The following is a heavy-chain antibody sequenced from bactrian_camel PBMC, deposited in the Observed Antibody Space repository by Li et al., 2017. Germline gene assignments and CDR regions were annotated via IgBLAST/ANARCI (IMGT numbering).Heavy chain of an antibody. CDR1: GFTFSRYW. V-gene: IGHV3S1*01. CDR2: IQIEVDGRRT. J-gene: IGHJ4*01. Sequence: HVQLVESGGGSVQAGGTLRLSCAASGFTFSRYWMYWVRQAPGKGLEWVSTIQIEVDGRRTLYADSVKGRFTVSGDNAKNWLYLQMNSLKPEDTAVYYCAADRIWWDGGRLWSLDATLAYWGQGTQVTVS. D-gene: IGHD6*01. CDR3: AADRIWWDGGRLWSLDATLAY.